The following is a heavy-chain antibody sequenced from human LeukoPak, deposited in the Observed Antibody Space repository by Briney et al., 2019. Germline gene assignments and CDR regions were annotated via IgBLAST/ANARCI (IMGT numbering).Heavy chain of an antibody. CDR3: ARVQGWVWNFFSDYYMDV. V-gene: IGHV1-2*02. CDR1: GYTFTSYY. J-gene: IGHJ6*03. D-gene: IGHD1-7*01. CDR2: INTKTGGT. Sequence: ASVKVSCKASGYTFTSYYMHWVRQAPGQGLEWMGWINTKTGGTKFLQKFQGRVTMTRDTSISTAYMELSRLTDDDTAVYYCARVQGWVWNFFSDYYMDVWGNGTTVIVSS.